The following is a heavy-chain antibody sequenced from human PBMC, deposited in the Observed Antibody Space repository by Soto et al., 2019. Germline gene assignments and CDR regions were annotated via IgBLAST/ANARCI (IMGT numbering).Heavy chain of an antibody. Sequence: GGSLRLSCAASGFTFSSYAMSWVRQAPGKGLEWVSAISGSGGSTYYADSVKGRFTISRDNSKNTLYLQMNSLRAEDTAVYYCAKEGPSAPRRYYYYGMDVWGQGTTVTVSS. CDR3: AKEGPSAPRRYYYYGMDV. CDR2: ISGSGGST. V-gene: IGHV3-23*01. J-gene: IGHJ6*02. CDR1: GFTFSSYA.